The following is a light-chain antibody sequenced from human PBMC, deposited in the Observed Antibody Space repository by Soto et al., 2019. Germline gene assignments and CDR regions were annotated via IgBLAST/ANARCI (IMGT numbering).Light chain of an antibody. CDR1: SSDVGGYNY. CDR3: SSDAGSNNLV. CDR2: EVT. Sequence: QSALTQPPSASGSPGQSVTISCTGTSSDVGGYNYVSWYQQYPGKAPKLMIYEVTKRPSGVPDRFSGSKSGNTAALTVSGLQAEDEADYYCSSDAGSNNLVFGGGTKLTVL. J-gene: IGLJ2*01. V-gene: IGLV2-8*01.